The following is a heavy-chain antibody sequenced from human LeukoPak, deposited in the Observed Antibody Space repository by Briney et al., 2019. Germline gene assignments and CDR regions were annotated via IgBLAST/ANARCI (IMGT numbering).Heavy chain of an antibody. J-gene: IGHJ4*02. CDR3: ARDLGYCSSTSCYVTDY. V-gene: IGHV1-2*05. CDR1: GYTFTGYY. D-gene: IGHD2-2*01. CDR2: INPNSGGT. Sequence: ASVKVSCKASGYTFTGYYMHWVRQAPGQGLEWMGRINPNSGGTNYAEKVQGRVTMTRDTSMSTAYMELSRLRADDTDVYYCARDLGYCSSTSCYVTDYWGQGTLVTVSS.